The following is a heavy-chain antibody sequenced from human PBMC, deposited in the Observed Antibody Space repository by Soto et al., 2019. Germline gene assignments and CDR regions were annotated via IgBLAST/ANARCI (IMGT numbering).Heavy chain of an antibody. D-gene: IGHD3-9*01. CDR1: GGSISSYY. CDR2: IYYSGST. J-gene: IGHJ5*02. CDR3: ARGHSSIWRRNWFDP. Sequence: SETLSLTCTVSGGSISSYYWSWIRQPPGKGLEWIGYIYYSGSTNYNPSLKSRVTISVDTSKNQFSLKLSSVTTADTAVYYGARGHSSIWRRNWFDPWGQGTLVTVSS. V-gene: IGHV4-59*01.